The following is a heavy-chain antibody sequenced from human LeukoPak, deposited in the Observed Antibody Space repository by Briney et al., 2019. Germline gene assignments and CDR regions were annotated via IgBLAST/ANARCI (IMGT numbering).Heavy chain of an antibody. Sequence: GGSLRLSCAASGFTFDDYGMSWVRQAPGKGLEWVSAISGSGGSTYYADSVKGRFTISRDNSKNTLYLQMNSLRAEDTAVYYCAKDSSGWPHTYYYYYGMDVWGQGTTVTVSS. CDR3: AKDSSGWPHTYYYYYGMDV. CDR1: GFTFDDYG. D-gene: IGHD6-19*01. V-gene: IGHV3-23*01. CDR2: ISGSGGST. J-gene: IGHJ6*02.